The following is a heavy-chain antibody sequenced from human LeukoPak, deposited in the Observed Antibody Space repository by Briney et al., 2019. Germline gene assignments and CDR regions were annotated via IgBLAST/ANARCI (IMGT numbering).Heavy chain of an antibody. CDR3: ARAATIFGVVSPFDY. V-gene: IGHV4-61*02. J-gene: IGHJ4*02. Sequence: SQTLSLTCTVSGGSISSGSYYWSWIRQPAGKGLEWIGRIYTSGSTNYNPSLKSRATISVDTSKNQFSLKLSSVTAADTAVYYCARAATIFGVVSPFDYWGQGTLVTVSS. CDR2: IYTSGST. CDR1: GGSISSGSYY. D-gene: IGHD3-3*01.